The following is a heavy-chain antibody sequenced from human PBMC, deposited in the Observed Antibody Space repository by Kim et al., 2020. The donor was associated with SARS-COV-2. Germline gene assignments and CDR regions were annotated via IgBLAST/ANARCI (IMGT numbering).Heavy chain of an antibody. CDR3: AKCSGIACYSYLEH. CDR1: GFTFTSYA. V-gene: IGHV3-23*01. CDR2: VNSNGGNT. J-gene: IGHJ1*01. Sequence: GGSLRLSCAATGFTFTSYAMSWVRQAPGKRLEWVAAVNSNGGNTYYAESVQGRFTISTDNSKNTLSLQMSGLRADDTAVYYCAKCSGIACYSYLEHWGRG. D-gene: IGHD2-15*01.